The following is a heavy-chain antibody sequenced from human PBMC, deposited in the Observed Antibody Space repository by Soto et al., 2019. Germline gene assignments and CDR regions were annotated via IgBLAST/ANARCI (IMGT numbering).Heavy chain of an antibody. CDR1: GGTFSSYS. V-gene: IGHV1-69*13. Sequence: GGSVKVSCKASGGTFSSYSISWVLQAPGQGLEWMGGIIPIFGTANYAQKFQGRVTITADESTSTAYMELSSLRSEDTAVYYCARDRVAAASWFDPWGQGTLVTVSS. CDR2: IIPIFGTA. J-gene: IGHJ5*02. CDR3: ARDRVAAASWFDP. D-gene: IGHD6-13*01.